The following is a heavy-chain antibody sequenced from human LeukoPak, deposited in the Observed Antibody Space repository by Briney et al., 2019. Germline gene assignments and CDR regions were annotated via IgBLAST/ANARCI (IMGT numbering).Heavy chain of an antibody. Sequence: GESLKISCQGSGYSFTSYWIGWVRQMPGKGLEWMGIIFPGDSNTNYSPSFQGHVTISADKSISTAYLQWSSLKASDTAMYYCARLVWFGELLYFDYWGQGTLVTVSS. CDR3: ARLVWFGELLYFDY. CDR2: IFPGDSNT. CDR1: GYSFTSYW. V-gene: IGHV5-51*01. D-gene: IGHD3-10*01. J-gene: IGHJ4*02.